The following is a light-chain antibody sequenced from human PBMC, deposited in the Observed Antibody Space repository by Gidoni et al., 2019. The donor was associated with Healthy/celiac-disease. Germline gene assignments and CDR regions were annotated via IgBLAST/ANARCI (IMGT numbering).Light chain of an antibody. V-gene: IGKV3-20*01. J-gene: IGKJ2*01. Sequence: EIVLTQSPGTLSLSPGERATLSCRASQSVSSSYLAWYQQKPGQAPRLLIYGASSRATGIPDRFSGGGSGTDFTLTISRLEPEDFAVYYCQQYGSSPVTFGQGTKLEIK. CDR1: QSVSSSY. CDR3: QQYGSSPVT. CDR2: GAS.